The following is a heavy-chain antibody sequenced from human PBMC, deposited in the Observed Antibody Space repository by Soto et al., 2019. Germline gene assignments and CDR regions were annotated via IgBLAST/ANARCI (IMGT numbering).Heavy chain of an antibody. CDR3: AVPGLGDY. Sequence: VAPVKVSCKASGYTFTSYGISWVRQAPGQGLEWMGWVNAYNGNTNYAQKFQGRVTMTRNTSISTAYMELSSLRSEDTAVYYCAVPGLGDYWGQGTLVTVSS. J-gene: IGHJ4*02. D-gene: IGHD2-2*01. V-gene: IGHV1-18*01. CDR2: VNAYNGNT. CDR1: GYTFTSYG.